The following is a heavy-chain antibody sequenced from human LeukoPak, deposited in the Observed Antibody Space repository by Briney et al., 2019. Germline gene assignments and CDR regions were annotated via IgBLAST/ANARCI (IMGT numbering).Heavy chain of an antibody. V-gene: IGHV4-34*01. J-gene: IGHJ4*02. D-gene: IGHD5-18*01. CDR2: INHSGST. CDR3: ARTPWHDTAMVIYYFDY. CDR1: GGSFSGYY. Sequence: PSETLSLTCAVYGGSFSGYYWSWIRQPPGKGLEWIGEINHSGSTNYNPSLKSRVTISVDTSKNQFSLKLSSVTAADTAVYYCARTPWHDTAMVIYYFDYWGQGTLVTVSS.